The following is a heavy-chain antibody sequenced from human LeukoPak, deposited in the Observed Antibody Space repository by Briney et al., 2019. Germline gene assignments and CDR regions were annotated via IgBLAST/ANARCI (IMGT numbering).Heavy chain of an antibody. D-gene: IGHD3-3*01. Sequence: SETLSLTCAVYGGSFSGYYWSWIRQPPGKGLEWIGEINHSGSTNYNPSLKSRVTISADTSKNQFSLKLSSVTAADTAVYYCARVVARYYDFWSGLYYFDYWGQGTLVTVSS. CDR1: GGSFSGYY. CDR3: ARVVARYYDFWSGLYYFDY. CDR2: INHSGST. V-gene: IGHV4-34*01. J-gene: IGHJ4*02.